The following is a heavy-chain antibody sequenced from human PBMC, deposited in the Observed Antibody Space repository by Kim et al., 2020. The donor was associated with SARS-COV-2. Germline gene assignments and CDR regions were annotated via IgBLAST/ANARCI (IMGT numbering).Heavy chain of an antibody. D-gene: IGHD1-26*01. CDR2: INPHSGDT. CDR1: GYIFIGYF. CDR3: GRGNPVGTHKYGMDV. J-gene: IGHJ6*02. V-gene: IGHV1-2*02. Sequence: ASVKVSCKASGYIFIGYFMHWVRQAPGQGLEWLGWINPHSGDTNIAQKFQGRVTMTRDTSISTAYMELSTLRSDDTAVYYCGRGNPVGTHKYGMDVWDQGTTVTVSS.